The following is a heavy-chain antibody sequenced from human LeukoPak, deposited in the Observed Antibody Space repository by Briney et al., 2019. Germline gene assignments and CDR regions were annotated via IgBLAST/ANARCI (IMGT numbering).Heavy chain of an antibody. CDR1: GYTFTIYD. Sequence: GASVKVSFKAPGYTFTIYDINWVRQATGQGLEWMGWMNPNSGNTGYAQKFQGRVTMTRNTSISTAYMELSSLRSEDTAVYYCARVDYGGWFDPWGQGTLVTVSS. V-gene: IGHV1-8*01. D-gene: IGHD4-17*01. J-gene: IGHJ5*02. CDR3: ARVDYGGWFDP. CDR2: MNPNSGNT.